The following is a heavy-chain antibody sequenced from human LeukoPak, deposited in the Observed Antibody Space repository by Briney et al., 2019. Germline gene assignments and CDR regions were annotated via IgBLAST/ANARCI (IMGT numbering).Heavy chain of an antibody. D-gene: IGHD4-17*01. CDR1: GFTFSSYG. Sequence: PGGSLRLTCAVSGFTFSSYGMSWVRQAPGKGLEWVSAISNSGGSTYYADSVKGRFTISRDNSKNTLYLQMNSLRAEDTAVYYCAKDLSYGDPVIWGQGTMVTVSS. CDR2: ISNSGGST. V-gene: IGHV3-23*01. CDR3: AKDLSYGDPVI. J-gene: IGHJ3*02.